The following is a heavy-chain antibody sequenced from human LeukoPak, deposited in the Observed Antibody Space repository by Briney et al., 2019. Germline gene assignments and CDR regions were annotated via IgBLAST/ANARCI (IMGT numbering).Heavy chain of an antibody. CDR2: IYTSGST. D-gene: IGHD3-22*01. J-gene: IGHJ3*02. Sequence: PSETLSLTCTVSGGSISSYYWSWIRQPAGKGLEWIGRIYTSGSTNYNPSLKSRVTMSVDTSKNQFPLKLSSVTAADTAVYYCARDVVGSGYRHDAFDIWGQGTMVTVSS. V-gene: IGHV4-4*07. CDR3: ARDVVGSGYRHDAFDI. CDR1: GGSISSYY.